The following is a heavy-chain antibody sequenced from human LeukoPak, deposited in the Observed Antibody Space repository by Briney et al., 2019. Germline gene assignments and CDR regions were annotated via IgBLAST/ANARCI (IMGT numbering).Heavy chain of an antibody. J-gene: IGHJ4*02. D-gene: IGHD4-17*01. Sequence: GSSVKVSCKASGYTFTSYFMHWVRQAPGQGLEWMGIINPSGGSTTYAQRFQGRVTMTRDTSTSTVYVELSSLRSEDTAAYYCARGKGPTVTTAFDYWGQGTLVTVSS. CDR1: GYTFTSYF. CDR3: ARGKGPTVTTAFDY. V-gene: IGHV1-46*01. CDR2: INPSGGST.